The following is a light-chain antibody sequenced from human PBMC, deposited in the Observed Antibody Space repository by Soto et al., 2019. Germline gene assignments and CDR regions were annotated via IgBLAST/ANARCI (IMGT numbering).Light chain of an antibody. Sequence: QAVVTQEPSFSVSPGGTVTLTCGLSSGSVSTSYYPSWYQQTPGQASRTLIYSTNTRSSGVPDRFSGSILGNKAALTITGAQADDESDYYCVLYMGSGISVFGTGTKLTVL. CDR3: VLYMGSGISV. J-gene: IGLJ1*01. V-gene: IGLV8-61*01. CDR2: STN. CDR1: SGSVSTSYY.